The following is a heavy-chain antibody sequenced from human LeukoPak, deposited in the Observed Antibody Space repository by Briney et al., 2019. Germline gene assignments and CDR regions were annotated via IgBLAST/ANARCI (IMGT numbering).Heavy chain of an antibody. CDR1: GYSFTSYW. D-gene: IGHD3-10*01. CDR2: VYPADSDA. J-gene: IGHJ3*02. Sequence: GESLKISCKGSGYSFTSYWIGWVRQMPGKGLEWMGIVYPADSDAKYSPSFQGLVTISADKSISTAYLQWSSLKASDTAMYYCARGVDGSGSSVAFDIWGQGTMVTVSS. V-gene: IGHV5-51*01. CDR3: ARGVDGSGSSVAFDI.